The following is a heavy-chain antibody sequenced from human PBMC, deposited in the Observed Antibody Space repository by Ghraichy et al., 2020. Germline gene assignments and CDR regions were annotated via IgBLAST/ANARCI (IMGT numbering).Heavy chain of an antibody. CDR3: ARHVADSSWYSYYFDY. J-gene: IGHJ4*02. Sequence: SETLSLTCTVSGGSISRSSYYWSWIRQPPGKGLEWIGSIYYSGSTFRNPSLKSRVTISVDTSKNQFSLRLTSVPAADTAVYYCARHVADSSWYSYYFDYWGQGTPVTVSS. V-gene: IGHV4-39*01. D-gene: IGHD3-22*01. CDR1: GGSISRSSYY. CDR2: IYYSGST.